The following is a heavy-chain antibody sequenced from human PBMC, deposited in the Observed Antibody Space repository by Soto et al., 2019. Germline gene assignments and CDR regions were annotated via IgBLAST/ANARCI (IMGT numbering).Heavy chain of an antibody. D-gene: IGHD2-15*01. CDR1: GFTVTNNY. V-gene: IGHV3-53*04. Sequence: EVQLVESGGTLVQPGGSLRLSCAASGFTVTNNYMSWVRQAPGQGLEWVSMIYNGDSTYYADSVKGRFTISRHTSKNTMYLQMNSLRAEDTALYYCARVDCSGCSCYSDFGAFDFWGQGTMVTVSS. CDR2: IYNGDST. CDR3: ARVDCSGCSCYSDFGAFDF. J-gene: IGHJ3*01.